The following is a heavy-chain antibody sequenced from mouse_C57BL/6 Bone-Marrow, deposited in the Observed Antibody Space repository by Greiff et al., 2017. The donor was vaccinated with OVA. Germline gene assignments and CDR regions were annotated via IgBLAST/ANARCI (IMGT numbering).Heavy chain of an antibody. CDR3: ARESITTGVATRYFDV. D-gene: IGHD1-1*01. J-gene: IGHJ1*03. CDR2: IDPSSGGT. CDR1: GYTFTSYW. V-gene: IGHV1-72*01. Sequence: QVQLQQPGAELVKPGASVKLSCTASGYTFTSYWMPWVKQRPGRGLEWIGRIDPSSGGTKYNEKFKSKATLTVDKPSSTAYMQLSSLTSEDSAVYYCARESITTGVATRYFDVWGTGTTVTVSS.